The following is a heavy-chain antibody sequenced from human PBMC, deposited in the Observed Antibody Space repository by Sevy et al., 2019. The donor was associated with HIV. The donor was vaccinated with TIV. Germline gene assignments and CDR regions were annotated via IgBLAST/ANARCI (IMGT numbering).Heavy chain of an antibody. CDR3: ARGEYSYYDSSGYYPFDY. CDR2: IKQDGSEK. Sequence: GGSLRRSCAASGFTFSSYWMSWVRQAPGKGLEWVANIKQDGSEKYYVDSVKGRFNISRDNAKNSLYLQMNSLRADDTAVYYCARGEYSYYDSSGYYPFDYWGQGTLVTVSS. J-gene: IGHJ4*02. V-gene: IGHV3-7*01. D-gene: IGHD3-22*01. CDR1: GFTFSSYW.